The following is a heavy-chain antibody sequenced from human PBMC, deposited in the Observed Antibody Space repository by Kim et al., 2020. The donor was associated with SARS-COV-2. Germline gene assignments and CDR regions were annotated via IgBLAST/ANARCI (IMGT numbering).Heavy chain of an antibody. V-gene: IGHV4-59*13. CDR2: IYYSGST. Sequence: SETLSLTCTVSGGSISSYYWSWIRQPPGKGLEWIGYIYYSGSTNYNPSLKSRVTISVDTSKNQFSLKLSSVTAADTAVYYCARAASADYYYYGMDVWGQGTTVTVSS. CDR1: GGSISSYY. J-gene: IGHJ6*02. CDR3: ARAASADYYYYGMDV. D-gene: IGHD6-19*01.